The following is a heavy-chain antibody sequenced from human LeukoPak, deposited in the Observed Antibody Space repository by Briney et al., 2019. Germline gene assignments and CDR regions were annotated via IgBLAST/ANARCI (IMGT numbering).Heavy chain of an antibody. V-gene: IGHV3-7*01. CDR3: ARGVHEYGGVLAY. CDR1: GLTFSDYW. J-gene: IGHJ4*02. CDR2: INQDESEK. Sequence: GGSLRLSCAASGLTFSDYWMSWVRQAPGKGLEWVADINQDESEKNHVDSVRGRFTISRDNAENSLYLQMNNLRAEDTAVYYCARGVHEYGGVLAYWGQGTLVTVSS. D-gene: IGHD4-23*01.